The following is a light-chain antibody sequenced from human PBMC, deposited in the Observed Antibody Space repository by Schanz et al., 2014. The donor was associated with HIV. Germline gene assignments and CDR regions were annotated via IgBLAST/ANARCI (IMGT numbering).Light chain of an antibody. CDR2: SDN. CDR1: SSNIGSNT. J-gene: IGLJ2*01. CDR3: ATWDDSLKGVV. Sequence: QSVVTQPPSASGTPGQRVTISCSGSSSNIGSNTVNWYQHLPGSAPQLLIYSDNQRPSRVPDRFFGSKSGTSASLAISGLRSDDEAHYYCATWDDSLKGVVFGGATNLTVL. V-gene: IGLV1-44*01.